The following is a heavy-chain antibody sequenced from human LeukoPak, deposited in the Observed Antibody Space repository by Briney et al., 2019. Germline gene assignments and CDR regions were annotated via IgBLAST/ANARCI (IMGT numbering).Heavy chain of an antibody. J-gene: IGHJ4*02. Sequence: PSETLSLTCAVYGGSFSGYYWSWIRQPPGKGLEWIGEINHSGSTNYNPSLKSRVTMSVDTSKNQFSLKLSSVTAADTAVYYCARVSSNDYGNFDYWGQGTLVTVSS. V-gene: IGHV4-34*01. CDR1: GGSFSGYY. D-gene: IGHD4-17*01. CDR2: INHSGST. CDR3: ARVSSNDYGNFDY.